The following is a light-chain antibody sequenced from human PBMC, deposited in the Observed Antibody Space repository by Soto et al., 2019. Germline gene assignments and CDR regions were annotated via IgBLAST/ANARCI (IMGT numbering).Light chain of an antibody. J-gene: IGKJ4*01. CDR3: HQRTNWPPT. CDR2: DAS. CDR1: QSVSSK. V-gene: IGKV3-11*01. Sequence: DIPLTQSPDTLSVFAGDRATLSWRARQSVSSKKLAWYQQKPGQAPRLLIYDASNRDTGIPARFSGSGSGTEFTLTISSLQPEDFAVYYCHQRTNWPPTFGGGTKVDIK.